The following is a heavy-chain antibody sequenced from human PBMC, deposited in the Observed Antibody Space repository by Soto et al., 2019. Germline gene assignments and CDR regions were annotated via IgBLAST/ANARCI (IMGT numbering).Heavy chain of an antibody. D-gene: IGHD3-3*01. Sequence: NPSETLSLTCTVSGGSISSSSYYWGWIRQPPGKGLEWIGSIYYSGSTYYNPSLKSRVTISVDASKNQFSLKLSSVTAADTAVYYCARGRITILALFDPWGQGTLVTVS. CDR1: GGSISSSSYY. V-gene: IGHV4-39*01. CDR2: IYYSGST. J-gene: IGHJ5*02. CDR3: ARGRITILALFDP.